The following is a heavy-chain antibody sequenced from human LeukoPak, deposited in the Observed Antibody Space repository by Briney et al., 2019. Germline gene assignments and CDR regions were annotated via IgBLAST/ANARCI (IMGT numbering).Heavy chain of an antibody. CDR1: GFTFSSYG. J-gene: IGHJ4*02. Sequence: PGGSLRLSCAASGFTFSSYGMHWVRQAPGKGLEWVAFIRYDGSNKYYADSVKGRFTISRDNSKNTLYLQMNSLRAEDTAVYYCAKADSVLRFLEWLSLDYWGLGTLVTVSS. V-gene: IGHV3-30*02. CDR2: IRYDGSNK. D-gene: IGHD3-3*01. CDR3: AKADSVLRFLEWLSLDY.